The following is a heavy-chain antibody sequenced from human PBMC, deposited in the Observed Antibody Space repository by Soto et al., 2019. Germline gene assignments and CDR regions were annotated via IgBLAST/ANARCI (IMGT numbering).Heavy chain of an antibody. Sequence: EVQLLESGGGLVQPGGSLRLSCAASGFTFSSYAMSWVRQAPGKGLEWVSAISGSGGSTYYADSVKGRFTISRDNSKNTLYLQMNSLRAEDTAVYYCASDLNIAVAGMRGYWGQGTLVTVSS. CDR3: ASDLNIAVAGMRGY. V-gene: IGHV3-23*01. CDR2: ISGSGGST. J-gene: IGHJ4*02. D-gene: IGHD6-19*01. CDR1: GFTFSSYA.